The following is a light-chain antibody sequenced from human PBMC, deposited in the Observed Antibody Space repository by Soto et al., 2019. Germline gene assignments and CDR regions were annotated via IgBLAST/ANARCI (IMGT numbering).Light chain of an antibody. V-gene: IGLV2-14*01. Sequence: QSALTQPASVSGSPGQSITISCTGTSSDVGDYNYVSWYQQHPGKAPKLMIYDVSNRPSGVSNRFSGSKSGNTASLTISGLQAEDEADYYCSSYTSNSTYVIFGGGTKVTVL. CDR3: SSYTSNSTYVI. CDR2: DVS. J-gene: IGLJ2*01. CDR1: SSDVGDYNY.